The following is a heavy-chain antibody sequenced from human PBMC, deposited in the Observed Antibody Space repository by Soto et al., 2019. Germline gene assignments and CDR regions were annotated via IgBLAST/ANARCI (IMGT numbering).Heavy chain of an antibody. CDR2: IKQDGSVK. Sequence: GGSLRLSCAASGFTFSSYWMTWVRQAPGEGLEWLANIKQDGSVKSYVDSVKGRFTISRDNAKNSLYLQMNSLRAEDTAVYYCAGYDILTAYNPPHDMDVWGQGTTVTISS. D-gene: IGHD3-9*01. V-gene: IGHV3-7*01. J-gene: IGHJ6*02. CDR3: AGYDILTAYNPPHDMDV. CDR1: GFTFSSYW.